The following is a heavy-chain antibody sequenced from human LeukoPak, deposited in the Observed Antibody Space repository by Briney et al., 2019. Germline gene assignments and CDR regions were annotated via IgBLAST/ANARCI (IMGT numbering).Heavy chain of an antibody. Sequence: SEALSLTCAVSGGSISSGGFYWSWIRQHPGKGLEWIGYIYFSGSTYFNPSLKSRVTISIDTSKNQFSLKLTSVTAADTAMYYCASSVGWYSSGWYNNYWGQGTLVTVSS. V-gene: IGHV4-31*11. CDR1: GGSISSGGFY. J-gene: IGHJ4*02. CDR2: IYFSGST. D-gene: IGHD6-19*01. CDR3: ASSVGWYSSGWYNNY.